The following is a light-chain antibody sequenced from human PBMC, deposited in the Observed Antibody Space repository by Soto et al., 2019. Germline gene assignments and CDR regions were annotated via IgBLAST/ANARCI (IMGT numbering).Light chain of an antibody. CDR1: RSNIGAGYA. CDR2: RNN. Sequence: QSVLTQPPSVSGAPGQRVTISCTGSRSNIGAGYAVHWYRRLPGTAPKLLISRNNNRPSGVPDRFSGSKSGTSASLAIAGLQAEDEADYYCQSYASRRSIGVFGGGTKVTVL. V-gene: IGLV1-40*01. CDR3: QSYASRRSIGV. J-gene: IGLJ3*02.